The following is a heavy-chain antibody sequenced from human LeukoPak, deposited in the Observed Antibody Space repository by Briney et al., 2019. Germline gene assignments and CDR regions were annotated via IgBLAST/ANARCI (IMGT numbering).Heavy chain of an antibody. D-gene: IGHD6-6*01. CDR1: GFTFSSYG. Sequence: AGGSLRLSCAASGFTFSSYGMHWVRQAPGKGLEWVAVIWYDGSNKYYADSVKGRFTISRDNSKNTLYLQMNSLRAEDTAVYYCARDPVYSSSSHEGSHPFDYWGQGTLVTVSS. CDR3: ARDPVYSSSSHEGSHPFDY. CDR2: IWYDGSNK. V-gene: IGHV3-33*01. J-gene: IGHJ4*02.